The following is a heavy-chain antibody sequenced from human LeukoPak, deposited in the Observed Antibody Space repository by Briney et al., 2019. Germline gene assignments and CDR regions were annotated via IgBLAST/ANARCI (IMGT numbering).Heavy chain of an antibody. CDR3: ARGDYFERGTYYPLDF. Sequence: ASVKVSCKASGYNFNNYGISWVRQAPGQGLEWMGWISAYNGNTNFAQRFQGRVTLTTDTSTSTAYMELRSLRSDDMAVYYCARGDYFERGTYYPLDFWGQGTLVTVSS. V-gene: IGHV1-18*03. CDR2: ISAYNGNT. D-gene: IGHD2/OR15-2a*01. CDR1: GYNFNNYG. J-gene: IGHJ4*02.